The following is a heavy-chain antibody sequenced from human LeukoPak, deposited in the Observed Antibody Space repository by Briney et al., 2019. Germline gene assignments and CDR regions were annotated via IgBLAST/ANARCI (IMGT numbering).Heavy chain of an antibody. V-gene: IGHV2-70*11. CDR1: GFSLSTSGMC. CDR2: IDWDDDK. CDR3: ARTRHHYYGSGSYYNSFDFDY. J-gene: IGHJ4*02. Sequence: SGPALVKPTQTLTLTCTFSGFSLSTSGMCVSWIRQPPGKALEWLARIDWDDDKYYSTSLKTRLTISKDTSKNQVVLTMTNMDPVDTATYYCARTRHHYYGSGSYYNSFDFDYWGQGTLVTVSS. D-gene: IGHD3-10*01.